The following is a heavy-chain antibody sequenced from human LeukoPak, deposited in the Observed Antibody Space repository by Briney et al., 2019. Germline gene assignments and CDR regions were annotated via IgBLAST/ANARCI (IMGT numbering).Heavy chain of an antibody. CDR2: IYYSGST. CDR1: GGSISSSY. CDR3: ARGRIGGPKAPFDY. V-gene: IGHV4-59*08. J-gene: IGHJ4*02. Sequence: SETLSLTCSVSGGSISSSYWSWLRQPPGKGLEWIGYIYYSGSTKYNPSLKSRVTISVDTSKKQFSLKLSSVTAADTAMYYCARGRIGGPKAPFDYWGQGTLVTVSS. D-gene: IGHD3-16*01.